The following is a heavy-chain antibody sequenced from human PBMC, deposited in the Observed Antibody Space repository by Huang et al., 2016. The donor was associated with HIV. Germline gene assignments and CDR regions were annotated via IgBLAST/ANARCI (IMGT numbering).Heavy chain of an antibody. CDR3: AKDRYCSGGICYIFDY. Sequence: QVHLVESGGGVVQPGRSLRLSCAASESTFSGYGMHWVRQPPGKGVEGVAVISSGGIETSYANSVKGRFTISRDNSKNTLYLYMNSLRPEDTAVYYCAKDRYCSGGICYIFDYWGQGTLVTVSS. V-gene: IGHV3-30*18. CDR2: ISSGGIET. CDR1: ESTFSGYG. J-gene: IGHJ4*02. D-gene: IGHD2-15*01.